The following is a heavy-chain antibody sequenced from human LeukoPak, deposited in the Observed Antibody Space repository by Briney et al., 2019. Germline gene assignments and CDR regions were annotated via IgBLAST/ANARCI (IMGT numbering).Heavy chain of an antibody. V-gene: IGHV5-51*01. Sequence: GESLKISCKGSGYSFTSYWIGWVRQMPGKGLECMGIIYPGDSDTRYSPSFQGQVTISADKSISTAYLQWSSLKASDTAMYYCARQFHYYDSSGTNAFDIWGQGTMVTVSS. CDR3: ARQFHYYDSSGTNAFDI. D-gene: IGHD3-22*01. J-gene: IGHJ3*02. CDR2: IYPGDSDT. CDR1: GYSFTSYW.